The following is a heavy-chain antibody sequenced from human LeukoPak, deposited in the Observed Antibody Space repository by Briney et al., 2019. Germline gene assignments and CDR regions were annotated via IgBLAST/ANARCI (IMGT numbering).Heavy chain of an antibody. V-gene: IGHV3-30*02. CDR3: ANGNYGPVGATTDS. CDR1: RFTFSNHG. Sequence: GGSLRLFCAASRFTFSNHGMHWVRQAPGKGLEWVAFIGIDGSGKYYADSVKGRFTISRDNSVNTLYLQMNSLRPEDTAIYYCANGNYGPVGATTDSWGQGTLVTVSS. CDR2: IGIDGSGK. D-gene: IGHD1-26*01. J-gene: IGHJ4*02.